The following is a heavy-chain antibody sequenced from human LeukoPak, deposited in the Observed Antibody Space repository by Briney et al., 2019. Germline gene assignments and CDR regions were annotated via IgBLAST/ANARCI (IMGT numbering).Heavy chain of an antibody. CDR3: ARAGSHRNGGYDY. CDR2: ITSSSSNK. D-gene: IGHD5-12*01. V-gene: IGHV3-48*01. CDR1: GFTFSSYG. J-gene: IGHJ4*02. Sequence: PGGSLRLSCAASGFTFSSYGMNWVRQAPGKGLEWVSYITSSSSNKYYADSVKGRFTISRDNAKNSLYLQMNSLRAEDTAVYYCARAGSHRNGGYDYWGQGTLVTVSS.